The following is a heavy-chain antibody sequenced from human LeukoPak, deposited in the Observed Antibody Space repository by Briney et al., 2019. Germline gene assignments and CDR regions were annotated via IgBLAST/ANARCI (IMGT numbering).Heavy chain of an antibody. J-gene: IGHJ6*03. CDR3: ASQGITGTTGTDYYYYYYMDV. V-gene: IGHV1-18*01. CDR1: GYTFTTYA. Sequence: ASVKVSCKASGYTFTTYAMSWVRQAPGQGLEWMGWISPHNGNTNYAQKLQGRVTMTTDTSTSTAYMELSSLRSEDTAVYYCASQGITGTTGTDYYYYYYMDVWGKGTTVTVSS. CDR2: ISPHNGNT. D-gene: IGHD1-20*01.